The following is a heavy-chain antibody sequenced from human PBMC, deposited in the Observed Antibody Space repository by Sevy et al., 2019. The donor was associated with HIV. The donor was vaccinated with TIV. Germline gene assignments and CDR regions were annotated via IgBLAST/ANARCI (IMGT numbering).Heavy chain of an antibody. CDR2: ISSSSSTI. J-gene: IGHJ4*02. V-gene: IGHV3-48*01. Sequence: GGSLRLSCAASGFTFSSYSMNWVRQAPGKGLEWVSYISSSSSTIYYADSVKGRFTISRDNAKNSLYLQMNSLGAEETAVYYCARNFDYSNYCLDYWGQGTLVTVSS. D-gene: IGHD4-4*01. CDR1: GFTFSSYS. CDR3: ARNFDYSNYCLDY.